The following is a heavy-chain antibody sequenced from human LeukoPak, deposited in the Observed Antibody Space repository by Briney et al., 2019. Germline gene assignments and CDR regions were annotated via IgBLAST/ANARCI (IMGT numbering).Heavy chain of an antibody. V-gene: IGHV3-15*01. Sequence: GGSLRFSCAASGFPSRNAWISGFRQAPGKGRSGLGGFKSKTDGGTTDYAAPVKGRFTISRDDSKNTLYLQMNSLKTEDTAVYYCTTGDYYGSGSYPPEDYWGQGTLVTVSS. CDR2: FKSKTDGGTT. J-gene: IGHJ4*02. D-gene: IGHD3-10*01. CDR1: GFPSRNAW. CDR3: TTGDYYGSGSYPPEDY.